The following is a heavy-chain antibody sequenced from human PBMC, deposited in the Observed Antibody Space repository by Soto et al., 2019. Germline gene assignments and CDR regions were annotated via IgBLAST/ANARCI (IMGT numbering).Heavy chain of an antibody. CDR3: ATYSGNYERYGVYYGMDV. Sequence: GGCLRLSCAASGFTFSNYAISWVRQAPGKGLEWVSSISGSGGSTYYADSVKGRFTISRDNSKNTLYLQMNSLRAEDTAVYYCATYSGNYERYGVYYGMDVWGQGTTVTVSS. J-gene: IGHJ6*02. V-gene: IGHV3-23*01. D-gene: IGHD1-26*01. CDR1: GFTFSNYA. CDR2: ISGSGGST.